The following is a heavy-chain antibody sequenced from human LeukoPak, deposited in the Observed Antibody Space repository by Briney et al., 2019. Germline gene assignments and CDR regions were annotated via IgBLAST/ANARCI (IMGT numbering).Heavy chain of an antibody. V-gene: IGHV4-59*08. CDR2: IYYSGST. J-gene: IGHJ4*02. Sequence: PSETLSLTCTVSGGSISSYYWSWIRQPPGKGLGWIGYIYYSGSTNYNPSLKSRVTISVDTSKNQFSLKLSSVTAADTAVYYCARLLGYCSSTSCYAFDYWGQGTLVTVSS. CDR3: ARLLGYCSSTSCYAFDY. CDR1: GGSISSYY. D-gene: IGHD2-2*01.